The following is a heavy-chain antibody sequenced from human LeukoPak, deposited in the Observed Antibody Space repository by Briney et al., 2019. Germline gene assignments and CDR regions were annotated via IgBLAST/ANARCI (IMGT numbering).Heavy chain of an antibody. Sequence: GGSLRLSCAASGFPFSSYGMHWVRQAPGKGLEWVAVISYDGSNKYYADSVKGRFTISRDNSKNTLYLQMNSLRAEDTAVYYCAKVYYDILTGYYGIPIDYWGQGTLVTVSS. D-gene: IGHD3-9*01. CDR1: GFPFSSYG. CDR3: AKVYYDILTGYYGIPIDY. CDR2: ISYDGSNK. J-gene: IGHJ4*02. V-gene: IGHV3-30*19.